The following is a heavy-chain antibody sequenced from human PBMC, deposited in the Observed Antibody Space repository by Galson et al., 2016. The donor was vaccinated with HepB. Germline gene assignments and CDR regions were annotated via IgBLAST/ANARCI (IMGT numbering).Heavy chain of an antibody. CDR3: ARDFIFAHDL. Sequence: SLRLSCAASGLTLSTNWMSWVRHTPSKGLEWMANIKQDGTEEYYVDSVKGRFTISRDNSKNSLFLQMNSLRAEDTAVYYCARDFIFAHDLWGPGTLVTVSS. D-gene: IGHD3-3*02. V-gene: IGHV3-7*03. CDR1: GLTLSTNW. J-gene: IGHJ5*02. CDR2: IKQDGTEE.